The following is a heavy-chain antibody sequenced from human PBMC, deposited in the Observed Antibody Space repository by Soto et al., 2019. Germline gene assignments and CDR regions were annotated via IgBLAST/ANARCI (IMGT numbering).Heavy chain of an antibody. CDR1: GGSISSGGYY. D-gene: IGHD2-15*01. J-gene: IGHJ6*02. V-gene: IGHV4-31*03. Sequence: QVQLQESGPGLVKPSQTLSLTCTVSGGSISSGGYYWSWIRQHPGKGLEWIGYIYYSGRTYYNPSLKSRVTISVDTSKNQFSLKLSSVTAADTAVYYCARGGLGYCSGGSCYSAELSRYYYGMDVWGQGTTVTVSS. CDR2: IYYSGRT. CDR3: ARGGLGYCSGGSCYSAELSRYYYGMDV.